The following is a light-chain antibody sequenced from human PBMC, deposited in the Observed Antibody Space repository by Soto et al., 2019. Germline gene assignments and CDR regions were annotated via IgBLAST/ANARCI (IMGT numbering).Light chain of an antibody. CDR1: QSLLHSNGYNY. J-gene: IGKJ4*01. Sequence: DIVMTQSPLSLPVTPGEPASISCRSSQSLLHSNGYNYLDWYLQKPGQSPQLLIYLGSNQASGVPDRSSGSGSGTDFTLNISRVEAEDVVLYYWMQALQPPLPFGGGTKVEI. CDR2: LGS. CDR3: MQALQPPLP. V-gene: IGKV2-28*01.